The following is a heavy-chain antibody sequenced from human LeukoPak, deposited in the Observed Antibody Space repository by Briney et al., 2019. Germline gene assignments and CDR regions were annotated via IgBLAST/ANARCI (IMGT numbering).Heavy chain of an antibody. Sequence: SRTLSLTCAISGDSVSSNSAAWNWIRQSPSRGLEWLGRTYYRSKWYNDYAVSVKSRITINPDTSKNQFSLQLNSVTPEDTAVYYCAKELGYCSSTSCSYNWFDPWGQGTLVTVSS. D-gene: IGHD2-2*01. V-gene: IGHV6-1*01. CDR1: GDSVSSNSAA. CDR3: AKELGYCSSTSCSYNWFDP. J-gene: IGHJ5*02. CDR2: TYYRSKWYN.